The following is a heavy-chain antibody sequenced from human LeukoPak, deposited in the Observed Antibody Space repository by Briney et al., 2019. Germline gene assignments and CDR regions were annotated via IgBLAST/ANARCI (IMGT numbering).Heavy chain of an antibody. CDR1: GFTFSSYA. J-gene: IGHJ4*02. CDR3: AKAGIGVVGYFDY. Sequence: GGSLRLSCAASGFTFSSYAMSWVRQPPGKGLEWVSAIRGSGGGTYYADSVKGRLTISRDNSKNTLYLQMNSLRDEDTALYYCAKAGIGVVGYFDYWGQGTLVTVSS. V-gene: IGHV3-23*01. D-gene: IGHD6-19*01. CDR2: IRGSGGGT.